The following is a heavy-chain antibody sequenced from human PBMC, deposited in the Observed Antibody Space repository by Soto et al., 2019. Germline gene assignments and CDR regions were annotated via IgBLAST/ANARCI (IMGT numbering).Heavy chain of an antibody. CDR1: GGSISTVGHY. CDR2: IYHTGST. V-gene: IGHV4-31*03. CDR3: ARATGTLRSRNCDY. D-gene: IGHD3-9*01. Sequence: PSETLSLTCSVSGGSISTVGHYWTWIRQPPGKGLEWIGSIYHTGSTYYSKSLRSRLTISIDTSQSQFSLRLSSVTAADTAVYYCARATGTLRSRNCDYWGPGRLVTVSS. J-gene: IGHJ4*02.